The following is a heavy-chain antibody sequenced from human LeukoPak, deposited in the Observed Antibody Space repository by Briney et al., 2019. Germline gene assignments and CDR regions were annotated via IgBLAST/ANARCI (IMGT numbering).Heavy chain of an antibody. CDR1: GGTFSSYA. Sequence: SVKVSCKASGGTFSSYAISWVRQAPGQGLEWMGRIIPILGIANYAQKFQGRVTITADKSTSTAYMELSSLRSEDTAAYYCARAGYSSGWLLWGQGTLVTVSS. CDR2: IIPILGIA. CDR3: ARAGYSSGWLL. D-gene: IGHD6-19*01. V-gene: IGHV1-69*04. J-gene: IGHJ4*02.